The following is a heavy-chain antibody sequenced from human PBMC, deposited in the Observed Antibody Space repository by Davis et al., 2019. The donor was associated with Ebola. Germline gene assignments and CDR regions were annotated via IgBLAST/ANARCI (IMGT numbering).Heavy chain of an antibody. CDR1: GYTFTSYG. CDR2: ISAYNGNT. V-gene: IGHV1-18*01. D-gene: IGHD6-19*01. J-gene: IGHJ5*02. CDR3: ARAPIDYSSGWCAT. Sequence: ASVKVSCKASGYTFTSYGISWVRQAPGQGLEWMGWISAYNGNTNYAQKLQGRVTMTTDTSTSTAYMELRSLRSDDTAVYYCARAPIDYSSGWCATWGQGTLVTVSS.